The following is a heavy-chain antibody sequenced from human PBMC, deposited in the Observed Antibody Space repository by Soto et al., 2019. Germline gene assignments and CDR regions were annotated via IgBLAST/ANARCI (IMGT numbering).Heavy chain of an antibody. CDR3: AREKRANGYFDY. CDR2: IKQAGSEK. V-gene: IGHV3-7*01. D-gene: IGHD6-25*01. Sequence: ESVGGLVQTGGSLRLSCAASGFTFSAYWMSWVRQAPGKGLEWVANIKQAGSEKYYVDSVNGRFIISRDDAKNSLFLQVNSLRVEDTDVYYCAREKRANGYFDYWGQGTLVTVSS. J-gene: IGHJ4*02. CDR1: GFTFSAYW.